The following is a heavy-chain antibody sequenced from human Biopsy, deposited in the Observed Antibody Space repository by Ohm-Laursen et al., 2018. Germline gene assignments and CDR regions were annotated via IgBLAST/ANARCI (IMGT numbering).Heavy chain of an antibody. Sequence: PVKVSCKAPGGTFSNYGVNWVRQAPGQGLEWLGGNISILGTGNYAQKFQDRVTVAADTSTSTATMELRSLRSDDTAVYYCATKLTGYFHHWGQGTLVIVSS. CDR1: GGTFSNYG. J-gene: IGHJ1*01. CDR3: ATKLTGYFHH. V-gene: IGHV1-69*06. D-gene: IGHD3-9*01. CDR2: NISILGTG.